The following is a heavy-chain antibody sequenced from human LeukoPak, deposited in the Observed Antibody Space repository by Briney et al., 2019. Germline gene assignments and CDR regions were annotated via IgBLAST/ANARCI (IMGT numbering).Heavy chain of an antibody. Sequence: GASVKVSCKASGYTFTINHKHGVRQAPGQGLEWMGVINPSGDSTTYAQNFQGRVTMTRDTSTSTVYMELRSLRSEDTAIYYCAKLATSDTGETYWGQGTLVTVSS. V-gene: IGHV1-46*01. CDR1: GYTFTINH. CDR3: AKLATSDTGETY. D-gene: IGHD3-16*01. J-gene: IGHJ4*02. CDR2: INPSGDST.